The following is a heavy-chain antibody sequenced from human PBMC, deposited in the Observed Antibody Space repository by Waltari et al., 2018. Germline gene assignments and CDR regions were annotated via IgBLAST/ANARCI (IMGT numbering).Heavy chain of an antibody. J-gene: IGHJ4*02. D-gene: IGHD6-13*01. CDR2: ISTSGST. Sequence: QVQLQESGPGLVKPSETLSLTCTVSGGSISSYYWSWIRQPPGQGLEWIGYISTSGSTNYNPSLKSRVTISVDTSKNQFSLKLSSVTAADTAVYYCARGIAAAGRFDYWGQGTLVTVSS. CDR1: GGSISSYY. CDR3: ARGIAAAGRFDY. V-gene: IGHV4-4*09.